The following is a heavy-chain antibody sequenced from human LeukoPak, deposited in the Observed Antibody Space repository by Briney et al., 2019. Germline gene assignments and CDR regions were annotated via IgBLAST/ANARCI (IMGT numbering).Heavy chain of an antibody. V-gene: IGHV5-51*01. CDR2: IYPGDSDT. CDR3: AQSSSYYYYYMDV. J-gene: IGHJ6*03. D-gene: IGHD3-10*01. CDR1: GYSFTNYW. Sequence: GESLKISCKGSGYSFTNYWIAWVRQMPGKGLEWMGIIYPGDSDTTYSPSFQGQVTISADKSISTAYLQWSNLKASDTAMYYCAQSSSYYYYYMDVWGKGTTVTVSS.